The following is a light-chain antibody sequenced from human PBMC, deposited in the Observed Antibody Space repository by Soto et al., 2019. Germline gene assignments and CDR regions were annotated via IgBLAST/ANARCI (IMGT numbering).Light chain of an antibody. CDR1: QSVSSN. Sequence: EIVLTQSPATLSLSPGERAALSCGASQSVSSNLAWYQQKPGQAPRLLIYGASSRATGIPDRFSGSGSGTDFTLTISRLEPEDFAVYYCQQYGSSPETFGQGTKGDIK. V-gene: IGKV3-20*01. CDR2: GAS. CDR3: QQYGSSPET. J-gene: IGKJ1*01.